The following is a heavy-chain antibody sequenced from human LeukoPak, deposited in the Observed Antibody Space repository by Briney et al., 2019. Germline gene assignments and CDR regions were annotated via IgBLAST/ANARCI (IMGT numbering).Heavy chain of an antibody. V-gene: IGHV3-30*18. D-gene: IGHD2/OR15-2a*01. CDR2: ISYDGSNK. CDR3: AKVRFREYLYDY. CDR1: GFTFSSYG. Sequence: PGGSLRLSCAASGFTFSSYGMHWVRQAPGKGLEWVAVISYDGSNKYYADSVKGRFTISRDNSKNTLYLQMNSLRAEDTAVYYCAKVRFREYLYDYWGQGTLVTVSS. J-gene: IGHJ4*02.